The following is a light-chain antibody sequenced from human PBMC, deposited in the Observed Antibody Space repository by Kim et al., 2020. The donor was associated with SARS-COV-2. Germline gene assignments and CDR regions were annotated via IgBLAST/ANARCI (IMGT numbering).Light chain of an antibody. J-gene: IGLJ3*02. CDR2: NNF. Sequence: QSVLTQPPSVSGAPGQRVTISCTGGRSNIGATYDVHWYQQLPGRAPRLLIYNNFNRPSGVPGRFSVSKSGASASLAITGLQAEDEADYYCQSYDSSLGLWVFGGGTQLTVL. V-gene: IGLV1-40*01. CDR1: RSNIGATYD. CDR3: QSYDSSLGLWV.